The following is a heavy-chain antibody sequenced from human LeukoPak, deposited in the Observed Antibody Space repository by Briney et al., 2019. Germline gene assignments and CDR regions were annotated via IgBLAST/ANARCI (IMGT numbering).Heavy chain of an antibody. J-gene: IGHJ4*02. D-gene: IGHD3-16*02. V-gene: IGHV3-23*01. Sequence: GGSLRLSCAASGFTFSSYAMGWVRQAPGKGLEWVSAISGSGGSTYYADSVKGRFTISRDNSKNTLYLQMNSLRAEDTAVYYCAKDTIKWGSYRYFDYWGQGTLVTVSS. CDR3: AKDTIKWGSYRYFDY. CDR2: ISGSGGST. CDR1: GFTFSSYA.